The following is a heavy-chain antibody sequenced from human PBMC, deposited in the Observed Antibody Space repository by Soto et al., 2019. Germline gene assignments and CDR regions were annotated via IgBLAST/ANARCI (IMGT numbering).Heavy chain of an antibody. CDR1: GYTFSSYA. J-gene: IGHJ5*02. CDR3: ARSLRFLEWPHRFWFDP. CDR2: INAGYGNT. V-gene: IGHV1-3*01. Sequence: ASVKVSCKASGYTFSSYAMHWVRQAPGQRLEWMGWINAGYGNTKSSQKFQDRVTISRDTSASTAYMELTSLRSDDTAVYYCARSLRFLEWPHRFWFDPWGQGTLVTVSS. D-gene: IGHD3-3*01.